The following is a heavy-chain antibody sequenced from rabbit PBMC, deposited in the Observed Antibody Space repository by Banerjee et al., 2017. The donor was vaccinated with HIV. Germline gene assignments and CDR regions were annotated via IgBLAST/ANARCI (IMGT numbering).Heavy chain of an antibody. CDR2: IDTGSSGSI. J-gene: IGHJ4*01. CDR1: GFSFSSTYW. CDR3: VSYDDYGDRNL. V-gene: IGHV1S45*01. Sequence: QEQLEESGGDLVKPEGSLTLTCTASGFSFSSTYWICWVRQAPGKGLEWIACIDTGSSGSIHYASWVNGRFTISDHNAQNTLYLQLNSLTAADTATYFCVSYDDYGDRNLWGQGTLVTVS. D-gene: IGHD2-1*01.